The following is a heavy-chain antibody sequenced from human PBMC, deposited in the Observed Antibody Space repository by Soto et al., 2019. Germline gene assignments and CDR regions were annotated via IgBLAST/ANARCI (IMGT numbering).Heavy chain of an antibody. Sequence: SQGTGKGLEWVAALSYAGDTYYPGSVKGRFTVSRESAKNSLYLQMNSLTAGDTAVYYCATGPHSPAGYYYMDVWGKGTTVTVSS. J-gene: IGHJ6*03. CDR3: ATGPHSPAGYYYMDV. D-gene: IGHD3-10*01. V-gene: IGHV3-13*01. CDR2: LSYAGDT.